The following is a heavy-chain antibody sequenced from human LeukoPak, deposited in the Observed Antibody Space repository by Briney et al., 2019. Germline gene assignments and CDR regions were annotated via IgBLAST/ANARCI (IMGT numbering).Heavy chain of an antibody. CDR2: ISYDGSNK. V-gene: IGHV3-30-3*01. J-gene: IGHJ4*02. CDR3: ARDGPTVTTVRGFDY. CDR1: GFTFSSYA. D-gene: IGHD4-11*01. Sequence: GRSLRLSCAASGFTFSSYAMHWVRQAPGKGLEWVAVISYDGSNKYYADSVKGRFTISRDNSKNTLYLQMNSLRAEDTAVYYCARDGPTVTTVRGFDYWAREPWSPSPQ.